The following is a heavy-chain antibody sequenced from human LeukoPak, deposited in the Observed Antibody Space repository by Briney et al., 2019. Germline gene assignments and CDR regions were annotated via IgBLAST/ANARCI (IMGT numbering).Heavy chain of an antibody. D-gene: IGHD3-22*01. Sequence: GGSLRLSCAVSGLTLRNYGMSWVRQAPGKGLEWVAGISDSGGSTNYADSVKGRFTISRDNPKNTLYLQMNSLRAEDTAVYFCAKRGVVIRVILVGLHKEAYYFDSWGQGALVTVSS. J-gene: IGHJ4*02. CDR3: AKRGVVIRVILVGLHKEAYYFDS. CDR1: GLTLRNYG. V-gene: IGHV3-23*01. CDR2: ISDSGGST.